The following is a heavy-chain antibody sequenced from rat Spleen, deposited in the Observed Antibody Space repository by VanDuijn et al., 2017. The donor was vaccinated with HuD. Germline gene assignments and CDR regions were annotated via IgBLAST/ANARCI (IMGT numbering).Heavy chain of an antibody. J-gene: IGHJ3*01. Sequence: EVQLVESGGGLVQPGRSMKLSCAASGFTFSNYDMAWVRQAPKKGLEWVAYISYDGGTTYYRDSVKGRFTISRDNAKSTLYLQMDSLRSEDTATYYWARQVQLRTGFTYWGQGTLVTVSS. CDR1: GFTFSNYD. CDR2: ISYDGGTT. D-gene: IGHD1-5*01. V-gene: IGHV5-25*01. CDR3: ARQVQLRTGFTY.